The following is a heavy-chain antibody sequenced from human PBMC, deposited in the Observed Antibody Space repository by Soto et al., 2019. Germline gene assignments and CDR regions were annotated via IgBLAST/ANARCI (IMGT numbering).Heavy chain of an antibody. CDR3: ARSLSASSGWFDP. CDR2: IYKSGTS. J-gene: IGHJ5*02. CDR1: GDYISSGDFF. V-gene: IGHV4-30-4*01. Sequence: TLSLTFAVSGDYISSGDFFGTWIRQSPGKGLEWLAYIYKSGTSYYNPSLKSRLFISIDTSNNLFSLQLTSVTAADTAFYYCARSLSASSGWFDPWGQGTLVTVSS. D-gene: IGHD6-6*01.